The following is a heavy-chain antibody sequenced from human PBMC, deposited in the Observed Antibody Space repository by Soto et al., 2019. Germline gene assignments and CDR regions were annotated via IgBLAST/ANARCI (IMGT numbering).Heavy chain of an antibody. J-gene: IGHJ6*02. D-gene: IGHD1-26*01. CDR1: GFTFSTSA. V-gene: IGHV1-58*01. CDR3: AARRSGLYAMDV. Sequence: VKVSCKASGFTFSTSAVQWVRQARGQRPEWVGWIVGGSGNTNYAQNSQERVIITRDMSTSTVYMELSSLRSDDTAVYFCAARRSGLYAMDVWGQGTTVTVSS. CDR2: IVGGSGNT.